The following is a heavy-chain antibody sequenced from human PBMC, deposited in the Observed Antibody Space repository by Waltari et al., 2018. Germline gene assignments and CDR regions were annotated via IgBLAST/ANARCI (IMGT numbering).Heavy chain of an antibody. Sequence: QVQLVQSGAEVKKPGSSVKVSCKASGGTFSSYAISWVRQAPGQGLEWMGRIIPNFGTANNEEKFEGRGTIAADKSTTTAYMELSSLRSEDTSVYYCAILNRGSSSPMWGQGTLVTVSS. J-gene: IGHJ4*02. V-gene: IGHV1-69*08. CDR1: GGTFSSYA. CDR2: IIPNFGTA. D-gene: IGHD6-13*01. CDR3: AILNRGSSSPM.